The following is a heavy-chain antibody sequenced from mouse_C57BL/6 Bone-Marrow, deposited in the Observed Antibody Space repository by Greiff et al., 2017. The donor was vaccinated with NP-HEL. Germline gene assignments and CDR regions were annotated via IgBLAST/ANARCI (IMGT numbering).Heavy chain of an antibody. CDR2: IHPNSGST. CDR1: GYTFTSYW. CDR3: ARSRVIPWFAY. V-gene: IGHV1-64*01. Sequence: QVQLQQPGAELVKPGASVKLSCKASGYTFTSYWMHWVKQRPGQGLEWIGMIHPNSGSTNYNEKFKSKATLTVDKSSSTAYMQLSSLTSEDSAVYYCARSRVIPWFAYWGQGTLVTVSA. D-gene: IGHD2-2*01. J-gene: IGHJ3*01.